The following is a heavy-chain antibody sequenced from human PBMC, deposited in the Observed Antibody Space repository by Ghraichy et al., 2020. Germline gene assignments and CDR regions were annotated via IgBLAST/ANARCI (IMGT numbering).Heavy chain of an antibody. Sequence: GGSLRLSCAASGFTFSSYWMSWVRQAPGKGLEWVANIKQDGSEKYYVDSVKGRFTISRDNAKNSLYLQMNSLRAEDTAVYYCARDQGWELLLGYYYYYGMDVWGQRTTVTVSS. CDR3: ARDQGWELLLGYYYYYGMDV. J-gene: IGHJ6*02. CDR2: IKQDGSEK. CDR1: GFTFSSYW. D-gene: IGHD1-26*01. V-gene: IGHV3-7*03.